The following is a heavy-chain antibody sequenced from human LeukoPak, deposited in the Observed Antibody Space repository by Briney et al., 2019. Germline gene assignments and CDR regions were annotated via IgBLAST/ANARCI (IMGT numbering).Heavy chain of an antibody. Sequence: GGSLRLSCAASGFTFSTYSIIWVRQAPGRGLDWVSSISSSSSYIYYADSVKGRFTISRDNSKNTLYLQMDSLRDDDTAVYYCAKGSMDGWLVTYRYFENWGQGTLVTVSS. V-gene: IGHV3-21*04. D-gene: IGHD6-19*01. CDR2: ISSSSSYI. CDR1: GFTFSTYS. CDR3: AKGSMDGWLVTYRYFEN. J-gene: IGHJ4*02.